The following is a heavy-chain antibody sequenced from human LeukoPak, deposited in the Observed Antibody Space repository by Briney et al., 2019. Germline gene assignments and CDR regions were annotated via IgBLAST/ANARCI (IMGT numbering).Heavy chain of an antibody. CDR3: ARCMSGVGVCLNFDC. Sequence: GGSLRLSCDASGFTFITYAMSWARLARGEGVECVSGIIGTGRGTYCTHSVKGRFIISRDNYKHEVYLQIDSQTAEDTDVYYCARCMSGVGVCLNFDCWGQGIMVTVCS. V-gene: IGHV3-23*01. D-gene: IGHD2-21*02. J-gene: IGHJ4*02. CDR2: IIGTGRGT. CDR1: GFTFITYA.